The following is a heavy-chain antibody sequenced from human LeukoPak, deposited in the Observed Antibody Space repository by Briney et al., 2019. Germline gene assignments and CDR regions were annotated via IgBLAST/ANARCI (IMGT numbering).Heavy chain of an antibody. CDR2: ISGTGGST. CDR1: GFTFSNYA. Sequence: PGGSLRLSCAASGFTFSNYAMSWVRQAPGKGLEWVSAISGTGGSTYYADSVKGRFTISRDNSKNTLYLQMNNLRAEDTAVYYCAGPPNRDFWGQGTLVTVSS. D-gene: IGHD4/OR15-4a*01. CDR3: AGPPNRDF. V-gene: IGHV3-23*01. J-gene: IGHJ4*02.